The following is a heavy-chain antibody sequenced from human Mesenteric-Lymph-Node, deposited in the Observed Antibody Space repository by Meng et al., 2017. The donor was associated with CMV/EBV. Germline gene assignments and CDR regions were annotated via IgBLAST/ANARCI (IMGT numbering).Heavy chain of an antibody. Sequence: QVQLVESGAEVKKPGASVRVSCKASGYTFIDYYINWVRQASGQGLEWMGRFNPKTGGRSYAQNFQGRVTMTRDTSINTAYMEVNRLNSDDTAMYYCARDRDTDWYSPFDYWGPGTLVTVSS. D-gene: IGHD3-9*01. CDR3: ARDRDTDWYSPFDY. CDR1: GYTFIDYY. J-gene: IGHJ4*02. CDR2: FNPKTGGR. V-gene: IGHV1-2*06.